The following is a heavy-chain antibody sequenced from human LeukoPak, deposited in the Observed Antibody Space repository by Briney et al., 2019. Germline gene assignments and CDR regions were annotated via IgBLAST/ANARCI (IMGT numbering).Heavy chain of an antibody. CDR1: GSCLSASW. CDR3: ARGRFWWFA. J-gene: IGHJ5*02. Sequence: GRSLTLSCRPAGSCLSASWISWVRQPPGDGLEWVASIKPDGNETYAVDAVPGQFIICRDNTKNSLSLQMNRLRGDGTAMYYCARGRFWWFAWGLGTLVTISS. CDR2: IKPDGNET. V-gene: IGHV3-7*01. D-gene: IGHD2-15*01.